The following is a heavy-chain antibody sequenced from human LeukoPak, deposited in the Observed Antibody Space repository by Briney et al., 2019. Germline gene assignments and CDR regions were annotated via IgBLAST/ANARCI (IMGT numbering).Heavy chain of an antibody. D-gene: IGHD3-22*01. CDR2: ISVRSNYI. CDR3: ARLRRNSDSSGYYYYYDY. J-gene: IGHJ4*02. CDR1: GYTFSSFS. V-gene: IGHV3-21*01. Sequence: GGSLRLSCAASGYTFSSFSINWVRQAPGKGLEWVSSISVRSNYIYYADSVRGRFSISRDDARNSLYLQMDSLRGDDTAVYYCARLRRNSDSSGYYYYYDYWGQGTLVTVSS.